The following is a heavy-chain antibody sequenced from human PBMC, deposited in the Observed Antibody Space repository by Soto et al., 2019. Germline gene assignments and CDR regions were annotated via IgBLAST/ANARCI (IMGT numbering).Heavy chain of an antibody. CDR2: ISTSSSYI. CDR1: GFTFSSYS. Sequence: SLRLSCAASGFTFSSYSMNWVRQAPGQGLEWVSSISTSSSYIYYADSVKGRFTISRDNAKNSLYLQMNSLRVEDTAVYYCTRDGAPTLTTEFDIWGQGTMVTVSS. D-gene: IGHD4-17*01. CDR3: TRDGAPTLTTEFDI. J-gene: IGHJ3*02. V-gene: IGHV3-21*01.